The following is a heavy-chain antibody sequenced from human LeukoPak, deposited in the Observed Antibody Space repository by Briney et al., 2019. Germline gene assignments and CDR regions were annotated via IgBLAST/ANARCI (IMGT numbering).Heavy chain of an antibody. CDR1: GGSISSDY. Sequence: PSETRSLTCTGSGGSISSDYWSWIRQPPGKGLEWIGFIYYSGSTNYNPPLKSRVTISVDTSKNQFSLKLSSVTAADTAVYYCARGGGSYYVRMVYFDSWGQGTLVTVSS. CDR3: ARGGGSYYVRMVYFDS. J-gene: IGHJ4*02. D-gene: IGHD1-26*01. CDR2: IYYSGST. V-gene: IGHV4-59*01.